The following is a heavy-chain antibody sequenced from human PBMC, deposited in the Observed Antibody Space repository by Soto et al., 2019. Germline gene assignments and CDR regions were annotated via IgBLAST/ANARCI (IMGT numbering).Heavy chain of an antibody. V-gene: IGHV1-2*04. CDR2: INPNSGGT. CDR1: GYTFTGYY. D-gene: IGHD3-10*01. J-gene: IGHJ5*02. CDR3: ARGRNVALWFRELFTLDP. Sequence: GASVKVSCKASGYTFTGYYMHWVRQAPGQGLEWMGWINPNSGGTNYAQKFQGWVTMTRDTAISTAYMELSRLRSDDTAVYYCARGRNVALWFRELFTLDPWGEGTLVTVSS.